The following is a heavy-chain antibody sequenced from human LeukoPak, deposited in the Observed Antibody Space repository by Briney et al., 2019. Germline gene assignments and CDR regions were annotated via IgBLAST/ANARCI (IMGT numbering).Heavy chain of an antibody. Sequence: SETLSLTCTVSGGSISSYYWSWIRQPAGKGLEWIGRIYTSGSTNYNPSLKSRVTMSVDTSKNQFSLKLSSVTAADTAVYYCARAPKTPSSDDRDWYFDLWGRGTQVTVSS. CDR3: ARAPKTPSSDDRDWYFDL. CDR2: IYTSGST. V-gene: IGHV4-4*07. J-gene: IGHJ2*01. CDR1: GGSISSYY. D-gene: IGHD6-6*01.